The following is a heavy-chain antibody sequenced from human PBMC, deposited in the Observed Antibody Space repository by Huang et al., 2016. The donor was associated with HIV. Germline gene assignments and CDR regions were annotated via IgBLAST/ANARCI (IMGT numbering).Heavy chain of an antibody. CDR1: GGSFRNFA. J-gene: IGHJ4*02. D-gene: IGHD3-22*01. Sequence: QVQLVPSGADVKKPGSSVKVSCKASGGSFRNFAIGWVRQAPGQGLEWMGGIIPTLGTDNYPQKFQGRVTIIADEATSTAYMEVSSLRSEDTAVYYCATVDYYDTSGPQRGYFDNWGQGTLVTVSS. CDR3: ATVDYYDTSGPQRGYFDN. V-gene: IGHV1-69*01. CDR2: IIPTLGTD.